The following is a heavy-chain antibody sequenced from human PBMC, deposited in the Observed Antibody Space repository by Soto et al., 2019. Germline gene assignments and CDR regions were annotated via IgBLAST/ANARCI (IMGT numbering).Heavy chain of an antibody. CDR2: ISGGGGST. Sequence: EVHLLESGGGLVQPGGSLRLSCAASRFTFSSYTMSWVRQAPGKGLEWVSTISGGGGSTFYADSVKGRFTISRDNSKNTLHLQMNGLRAEDTAVYYCAKLSADCPPYYDRPSDIWGQGTMVTVSS. CDR1: RFTFSSYT. D-gene: IGHD3-22*01. CDR3: AKLSADCPPYYDRPSDI. J-gene: IGHJ3*02. V-gene: IGHV3-23*01.